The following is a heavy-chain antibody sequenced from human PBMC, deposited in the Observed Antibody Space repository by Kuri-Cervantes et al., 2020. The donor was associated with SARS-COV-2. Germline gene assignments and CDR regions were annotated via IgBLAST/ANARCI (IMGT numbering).Heavy chain of an antibody. CDR2: IIPIFGTA. CDR1: GGTFSSYA. Sequence: SVKVSCKASGGTFSSYAISWVRQAPEQGLEWMGGIIPIFGTANYAQKFQGRVTITADESTSTAYMELSSLRSEDTAVYYCARVEEYGDSYYYYYGMDVWGQGTTVTVSS. CDR3: ARVEEYGDSYYYYYGMDV. V-gene: IGHV1-69*13. D-gene: IGHD4-17*01. J-gene: IGHJ6*02.